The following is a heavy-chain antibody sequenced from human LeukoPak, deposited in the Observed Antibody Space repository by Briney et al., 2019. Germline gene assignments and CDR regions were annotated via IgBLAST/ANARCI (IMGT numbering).Heavy chain of an antibody. V-gene: IGHV1-46*01. J-gene: IGHJ4*02. CDR2: INPTVGST. Sequence: ASVKVSCKASGYTFSSYYMHWVRQAPGQGLEWMGIINPTVGSTNYAQKFQGRVTMTRDTSTSTVYMELSRLRSEDTAVYYCARGFYYDSRGLNYFDYWGQGTLVTVSS. CDR3: ARGFYYDSRGLNYFDY. D-gene: IGHD3-22*01. CDR1: GYTFSSYY.